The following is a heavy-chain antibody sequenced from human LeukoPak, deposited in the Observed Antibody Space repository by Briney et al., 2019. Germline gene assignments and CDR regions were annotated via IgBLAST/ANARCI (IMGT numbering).Heavy chain of an antibody. D-gene: IGHD4-17*01. J-gene: IGHJ5*02. CDR1: GGSISSYY. Sequence: PSETLSLTSTASGGSISSYYWSWIRQPPGKGLEWIGYIYYSGSTNYNPSLKSRVTISVDTSKNQFSLKLSSVTAADTAVYYCARALPTVSGVWFDPWGQGTLVTVSS. CDR2: IYYSGST. CDR3: ARALPTVSGVWFDP. V-gene: IGHV4-59*01.